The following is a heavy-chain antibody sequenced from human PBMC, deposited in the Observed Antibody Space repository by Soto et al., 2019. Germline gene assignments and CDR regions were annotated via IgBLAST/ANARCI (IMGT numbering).Heavy chain of an antibody. D-gene: IGHD1-1*01. J-gene: IGHJ4*02. CDR3: TTSNLGVDF. V-gene: IGHV3-15*01. CDR2: IKTKPDDGTI. CDR1: GRIFSDVC. Sequence: PGGSLSRSXAASGRIFSDVCMTWVHQAPGKGLEWVGRIKTKPDDGTIDYAAPVRGRFTISRDDSKNTLYLQMTSLTPDDTGVYYCTTSNLGVDFWGPGTLVTVSS.